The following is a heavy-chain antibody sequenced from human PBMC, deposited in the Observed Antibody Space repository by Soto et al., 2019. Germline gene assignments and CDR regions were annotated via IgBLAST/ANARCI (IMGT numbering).Heavy chain of an antibody. CDR3: AADSPVVPRNRYYYYYGMDV. CDR1: GFAFSISA. CDR2: IVVGSGNT. J-gene: IGHJ6*02. D-gene: IGHD2-15*01. Sequence: SVNVSWKAAGFAFSISAVQWGRQARGQRLEWIGWIVVGSGNTNYAQKFQERVTITRDMSTSTAYMELSSLRSEDTAVYYCAADSPVVPRNRYYYYYGMDVWGQGTTVTVSS. V-gene: IGHV1-58*01.